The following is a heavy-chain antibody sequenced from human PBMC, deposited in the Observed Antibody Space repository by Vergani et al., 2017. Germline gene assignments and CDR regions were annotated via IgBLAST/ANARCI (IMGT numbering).Heavy chain of an antibody. CDR2: IYWNDDQ. V-gene: IGHV2-5*04. J-gene: IGHJ6*03. CDR1: GFSLNTRGVS. Sequence: QITLKESGPTLVKPTQTLTLTCTFSGFSLNTRGVSVAWIRQPPGKALDWLALIYWNDDQHYSPSLNNRVTITKDTSKNQVVLTMTNMDYVDTGTYYCVYRKTEYGTTGCFYPFYYYYYKNVWGKGTMVTVSS. CDR3: VYRKTEYGTTGCFYPFYYYYYKNV. D-gene: IGHD1-7*01.